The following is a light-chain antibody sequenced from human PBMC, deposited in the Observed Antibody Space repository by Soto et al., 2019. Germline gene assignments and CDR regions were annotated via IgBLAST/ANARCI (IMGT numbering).Light chain of an antibody. CDR3: KSYDSSLSAHNV. J-gene: IGLJ1*01. V-gene: IGLV1-40*01. Sequence: QSVLTQPPSVSGAPGQRVTISCTGSSSNIGAGYDVHWYQQLPGTAPKLLIYGNSNRPSGVPDRFSGSKSGTSASLAITGLQAEDEADYYCKSYDSSLSAHNVFGTGTKLTVL. CDR2: GNS. CDR1: SSNIGAGYD.